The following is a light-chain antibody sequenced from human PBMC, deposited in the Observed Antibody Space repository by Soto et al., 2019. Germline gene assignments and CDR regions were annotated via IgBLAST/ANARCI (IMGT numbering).Light chain of an antibody. CDR1: SSNIGAGYD. Sequence: QSVLTQPPSVSGAPGQRVTISCTGSSSNIGAGYDVHWYQQLPGTAPKLLIYGNSNRPSGVPDRFSGSKSGTSASLAITGLQAEDEADYYCQSHDSSLSGTSYVCGTGTKVTVL. J-gene: IGLJ1*01. CDR3: QSHDSSLSGTSYV. CDR2: GNS. V-gene: IGLV1-40*01.